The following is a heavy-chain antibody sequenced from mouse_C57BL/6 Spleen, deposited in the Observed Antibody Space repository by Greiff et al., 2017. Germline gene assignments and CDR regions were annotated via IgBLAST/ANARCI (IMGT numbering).Heavy chain of an antibody. CDR1: GYTFTEYT. Sequence: QVQLQQSGAELVKPGASVKLSCKASGYTFTEYTIHWVKQRSGQGLEWIGWFYPGSGSIKYNEKFKDKATLTADKSSSTVYMELSKLTSEDSAVYCCARHEEELRCNYLACFDYWGQGTLVTVSA. V-gene: IGHV1-62-2*01. CDR3: ARHEEELRCNYLACFDY. CDR2: FYPGSGSI. J-gene: IGHJ3*01. D-gene: IGHD2-1*01.